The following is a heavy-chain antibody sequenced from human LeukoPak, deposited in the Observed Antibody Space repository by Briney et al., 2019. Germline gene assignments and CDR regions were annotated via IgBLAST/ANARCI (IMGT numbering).Heavy chain of an antibody. D-gene: IGHD2-21*02. V-gene: IGHV4-34*01. CDR1: GGSFSGYY. J-gene: IGHJ4*02. Sequence: SETLSLTCAVYGGSFSGYYWSWIRQPPGKGLEWIGEINHSGSTNCNPSLKSRVTISVDTSKNQFSLKLSSVTAADTAVYYCARAEVVTATLFDYWGQGTLVTVSS. CDR3: ARAEVVTATLFDY. CDR2: INHSGST.